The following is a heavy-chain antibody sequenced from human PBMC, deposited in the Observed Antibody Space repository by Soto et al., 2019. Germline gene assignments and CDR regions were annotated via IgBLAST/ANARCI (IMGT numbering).Heavy chain of an antibody. V-gene: IGHV3-64*01. Sequence: GGSLRLSCAASGFTFSSYAMHWVRQAPGKGLEYVSAISSNGGSTYYANYVKGRFTISRDNSKNTLYLQMGSLRAEDMAVYYCARSMITFGGVIVIGYFDLWGRGTLVTVSS. CDR3: ARSMITFGGVIVIGYFDL. CDR2: ISSNGGST. J-gene: IGHJ2*01. D-gene: IGHD3-16*02. CDR1: GFTFSSYA.